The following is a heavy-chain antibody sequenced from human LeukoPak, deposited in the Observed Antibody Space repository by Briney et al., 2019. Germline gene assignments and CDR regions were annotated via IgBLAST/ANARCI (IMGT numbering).Heavy chain of an antibody. CDR2: IKEDGSEK. D-gene: IGHD1-26*01. J-gene: IGHJ4*02. V-gene: IGHV3-7*05. Sequence: GWSLRLSCAASGFTFSSHWMNWVRQAPGKGLEWVANIKEDGSEKYYVDSVKGRFTISRDNAKNSLCLQMNSLRAEDTAIYYCVGSGGYWGQGTLVTVSS. CDR1: GFTFSSHW. CDR3: VGSGGY.